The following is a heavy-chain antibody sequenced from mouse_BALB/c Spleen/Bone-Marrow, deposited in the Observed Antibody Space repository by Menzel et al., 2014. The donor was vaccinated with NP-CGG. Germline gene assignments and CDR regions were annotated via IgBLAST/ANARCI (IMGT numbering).Heavy chain of an antibody. D-gene: IGHD2-14*01. CDR2: INPGSGGT. J-gene: IGHJ3*01. CDR1: GYAFTNYL. CDR3: ARYRYDGTFAY. Sequence: QVQLQQSGAELVRPGTSVKVSCKASGYAFTNYLIEWVKQRPGQGLEWIGVINPGSGGTNYSEKFKGKATLTADKSSSTAYMQLSSLTSDDSAVYFCARYRYDGTFAYWGQGTLVTVSA. V-gene: IGHV1-54*01.